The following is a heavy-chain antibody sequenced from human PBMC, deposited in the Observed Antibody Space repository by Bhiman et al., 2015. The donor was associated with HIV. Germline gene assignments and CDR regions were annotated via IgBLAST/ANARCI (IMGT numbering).Heavy chain of an antibody. CDR2: IGTAGDT. CDR1: GFTFSDYD. D-gene: IGHD3-9*01. CDR3: ARDGQSFDWLLLNYYHHGMDV. J-gene: IGHJ6*02. Sequence: EVQLVESGGGLVQPGGSLRLSCAASGFTFSDYDMHWVRQATGKGLEWVSAIGTAGDTYYAGSVKGRFTISRENAKSSLYLQMNSLRAEDTAVYYCARDGQSFDWLLLNYYHHGMDVWGQGTTVTVSS. V-gene: IGHV3-13*01.